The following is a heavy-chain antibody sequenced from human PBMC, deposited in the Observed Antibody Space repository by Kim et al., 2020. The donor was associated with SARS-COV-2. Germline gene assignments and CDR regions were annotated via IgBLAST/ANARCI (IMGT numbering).Heavy chain of an antibody. V-gene: IGHV3-21*01. CDR2: ISSSSSYI. D-gene: IGHD3-10*01. J-gene: IGHJ4*02. CDR1: GFTFSSYS. Sequence: GGSLRLSCAASGFTFSSYSMNWVRQAPGKGLEWVSAISSSSSYIYYADSVKGRFTISRDNAKNSLYLQMNSLRAEDTAVYYCARDYGSGSFYGCWGQGTLVTVSS. CDR3: ARDYGSGSFYGC.